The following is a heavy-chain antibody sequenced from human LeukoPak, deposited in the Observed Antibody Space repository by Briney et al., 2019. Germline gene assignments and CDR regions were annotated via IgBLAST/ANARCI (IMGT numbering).Heavy chain of an antibody. CDR1: GFTFSDYY. V-gene: IGHV4-30-2*01. J-gene: IGHJ4*02. D-gene: IGHD6-19*01. CDR3: ARTIAVAGTHFDY. Sequence: LRLSCAASGFTFSDYYMSWIRQAPGKGLEWIGYIYHSGSTYYNPSLKSRVTISVDRSKNQFSLKLSSVTAADTAVYYCARTIAVAGTHFDYWGQGTLVTVSS. CDR2: IYHSGST.